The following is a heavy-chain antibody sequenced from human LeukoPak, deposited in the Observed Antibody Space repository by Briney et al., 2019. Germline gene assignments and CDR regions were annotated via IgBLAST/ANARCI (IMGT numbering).Heavy chain of an antibody. CDR1: GFTFSSYS. J-gene: IGHJ4*02. CDR3: ARLRGYSYGYGDY. D-gene: IGHD5-18*01. Sequence: GGSLRLSCAASGFTFSSYSMNWVRQAPGKGLEWVSYISSSGNTIDYADSVKGRFTISRDNAKNSLYLQMVSLRAEDTAAYYCARLRGYSYGYGDYWGQGTLVTVSS. V-gene: IGHV3-48*04. CDR2: ISSSGNTI.